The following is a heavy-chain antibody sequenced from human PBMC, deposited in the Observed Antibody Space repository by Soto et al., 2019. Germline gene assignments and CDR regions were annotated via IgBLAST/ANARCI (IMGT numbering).Heavy chain of an antibody. CDR1: GYTFTRSN. CDR2: INVGNGNT. Sequence: PSVKVYCKTPGYTFTRSNIHWMRQAPGQRNEWMGWINVGNGNTRYSQKFQGRLTLTRDTPGNTAYLELNSLISEDTAVYYCATPQDYDGCLDSWGQGTLVTVSS. D-gene: IGHD3-22*01. V-gene: IGHV1-3*01. CDR3: ATPQDYDGCLDS. J-gene: IGHJ4*02.